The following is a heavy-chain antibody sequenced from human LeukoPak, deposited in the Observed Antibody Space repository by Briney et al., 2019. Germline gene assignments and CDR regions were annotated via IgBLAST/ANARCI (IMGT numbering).Heavy chain of an antibody. CDR3: AKDIGSTSWYLGN. D-gene: IGHD2-2*01. CDR1: GFTFSSYE. Sequence: GGSLRLSCAASGFTFSSYEMNWVRQAPGKGLEGVSYISSSGSTKKNADSVKGRFTISRDNAKNSLYLEMNSLRTDDTALYYCAKDIGSTSWYLGNWGQGTLVTVSS. V-gene: IGHV3-48*03. CDR2: ISSSGSTK. J-gene: IGHJ4*02.